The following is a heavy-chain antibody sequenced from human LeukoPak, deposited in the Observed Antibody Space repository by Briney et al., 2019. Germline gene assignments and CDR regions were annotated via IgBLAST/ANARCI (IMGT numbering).Heavy chain of an antibody. Sequence: SETLSLTCTVSGDSISSGSYYWSWIRQPAGKGLEWIGRIYSSGSTNYNPSLKSRVTISVDTSKNQFSLTLSSVTAADTAVYYCARDGAYCSSTSCYNWFGPWGQGTLVTVSS. CDR1: GDSISSGSYY. J-gene: IGHJ5*02. D-gene: IGHD2-2*01. CDR3: ARDGAYCSSTSCYNWFGP. CDR2: IYSSGST. V-gene: IGHV4-61*02.